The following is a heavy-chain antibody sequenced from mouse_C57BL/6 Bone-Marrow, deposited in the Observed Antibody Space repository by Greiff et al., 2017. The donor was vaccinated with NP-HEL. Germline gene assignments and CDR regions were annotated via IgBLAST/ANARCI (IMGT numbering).Heavy chain of an antibody. J-gene: IGHJ3*01. V-gene: IGHV1-26*01. CDR1: GYTFTDYY. Sequence: EVQLQQSGPELVKPGASVKISCKASGYTFTDYYMTWVKQSHGQSLEWIGDINPNNGGTSYNQKFKGKATLTVDKSSSTAYMELRSLTSADSAVYYCARGDDYGSPLAYWGQGTLVTVSA. CDR2: INPNNGGT. CDR3: ARGDDYGSPLAY. D-gene: IGHD1-1*01.